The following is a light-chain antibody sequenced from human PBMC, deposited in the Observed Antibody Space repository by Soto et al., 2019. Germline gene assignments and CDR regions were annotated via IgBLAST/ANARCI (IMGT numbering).Light chain of an antibody. CDR3: STYTSSSARV. J-gene: IGLJ1*01. CDR2: DVS. Sequence: QSALTQPASVSGSPGQSITISCTGTSSDVGGYNYVSWYQQYPGKAPKLLIYDVSNRPSGVSNRFSGSKSGSTASLTISGLLAEDEADYYCSTYTSSSARVFGTGTKLTVL. CDR1: SSDVGGYNY. V-gene: IGLV2-14*01.